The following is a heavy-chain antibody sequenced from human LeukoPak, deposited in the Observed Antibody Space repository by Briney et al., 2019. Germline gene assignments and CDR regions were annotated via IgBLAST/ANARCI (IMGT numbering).Heavy chain of an antibody. J-gene: IGHJ4*02. D-gene: IGHD3-3*01. V-gene: IGHV3-7*01. CDR1: GGSISSDNW. CDR2: IKPDGSEK. CDR3: ARDASAYY. Sequence: ETLSLTCAVSGGSISSDNWWGWVRQAPGKGLEWVATIKPDGSEKYYVDSVKGRFTISRDNAKRSLYLQMDSLRAEDTAVYYCARDASAYYWGQGTLVTVSS.